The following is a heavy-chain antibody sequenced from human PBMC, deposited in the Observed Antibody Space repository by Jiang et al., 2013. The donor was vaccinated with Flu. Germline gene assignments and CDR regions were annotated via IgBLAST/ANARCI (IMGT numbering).Heavy chain of an antibody. CDR2: INPSGGST. V-gene: IGHV1-46*01. D-gene: IGHD2-15*01. Sequence: GAEVKKPGASVKVSCKASGYTFTSYYMHWVRQAPGQGLEWMGIINPSGGSTSYAQKFQGRVTMTRDTSISTAYMELSSLRSEDTAVYYCAKSTPYCSGGSCYSGWFDPWGQGTLVTVSS. CDR1: GYTFTSYY. J-gene: IGHJ5*02. CDR3: AKSTPYCSGGSCYSGWFDP.